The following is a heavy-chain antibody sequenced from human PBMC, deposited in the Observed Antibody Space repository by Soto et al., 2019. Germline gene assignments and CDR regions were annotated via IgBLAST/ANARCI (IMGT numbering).Heavy chain of an antibody. V-gene: IGHV5-51*01. CDR2: MYPGDSDT. CDR1: GYSYSSYW. J-gene: IGHJ2*01. Sequence: GEALKISCEASGYSYSSYWIGWVRQMPGKGLEWMGIMYPGDSDTRYSPSFQGQVTISADKSISTAYLQWSSLKASDTAMYYCARRIAVAGTWYFDLWGRGTLVTVSS. D-gene: IGHD6-19*01. CDR3: ARRIAVAGTWYFDL.